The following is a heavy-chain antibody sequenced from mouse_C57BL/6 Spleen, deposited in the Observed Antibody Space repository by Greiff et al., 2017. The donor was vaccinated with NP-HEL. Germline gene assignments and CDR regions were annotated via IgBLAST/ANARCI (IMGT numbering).Heavy chain of an antibody. D-gene: IGHD2-5*01. CDR1: GYAFSSSW. CDR3: ANSNLFWYFDV. Sequence: QVQLKESGPELVKPGASVKISCKASGYAFSSSWMNWVKQRPGKGLEWIGRIYPGDGDTNYNGKFKGKATLTADKSSSTAYMQLSSLTSEDSAVYFCANSNLFWYFDVWGTGTTVTVSS. V-gene: IGHV1-82*01. J-gene: IGHJ1*03. CDR2: IYPGDGDT.